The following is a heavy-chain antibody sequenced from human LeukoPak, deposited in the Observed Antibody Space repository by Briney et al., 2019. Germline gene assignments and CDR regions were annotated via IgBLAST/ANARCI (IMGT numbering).Heavy chain of an antibody. CDR2: GFYSGSA. J-gene: IGHJ4*02. Sequence: KPSETPSLTCTVSGGSISGSSYYWAWIRPPPGKGLEWIERGFYSGSAYYNPSLKSRVTISVDTSKNQFSLNLSSVTAADTAVYYCARLRGAMTPVTSDFDYWGQGTLVTVSS. D-gene: IGHD4-17*01. CDR1: GGSISGSSYY. CDR3: ARLRGAMTPVTSDFDY. V-gene: IGHV4-39*01.